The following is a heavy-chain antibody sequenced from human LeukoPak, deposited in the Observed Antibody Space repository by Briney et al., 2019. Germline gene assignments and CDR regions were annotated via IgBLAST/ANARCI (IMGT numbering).Heavy chain of an antibody. CDR3: ARAYDSSGYYNPTPYYFDY. CDR1: GGSISSYY. V-gene: IGHV4-59*01. J-gene: IGHJ4*02. Sequence: SETLSLTCTVSGGSISSYYWSWIRQPPGKGLEWIGYIYYSGSTNYNPSLKSRVTISVDTSKNQFSLKLSSVTAADTAVYYCARAYDSSGYYNPTPYYFDYWGQGTLVTVSS. D-gene: IGHD3-22*01. CDR2: IYYSGST.